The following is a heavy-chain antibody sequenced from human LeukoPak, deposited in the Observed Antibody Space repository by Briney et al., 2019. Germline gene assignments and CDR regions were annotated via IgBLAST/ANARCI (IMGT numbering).Heavy chain of an antibody. V-gene: IGHV3-21*01. CDR2: ISSSSSYI. D-gene: IGHD2-15*01. CDR1: GFTFSSYT. J-gene: IGHJ6*02. Sequence: GGSLRLSCAASGFTFSSYTMNWVRQAQGKGLEWVSSISSSSSYIYYADSVKGRLPISRDNAKNSLYLQMNSLRAEDTAVYYCARDPTPRYCSGGSCYTHYGMDVWGQGTTVTVSS. CDR3: ARDPTPRYCSGGSCYTHYGMDV.